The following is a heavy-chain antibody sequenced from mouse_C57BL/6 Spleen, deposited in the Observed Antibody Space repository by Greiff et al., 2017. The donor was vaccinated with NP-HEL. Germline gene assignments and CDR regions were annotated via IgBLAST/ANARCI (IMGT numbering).Heavy chain of an antibody. CDR3: ARHEDDLLLRSAWFAY. CDR2: FYPGSGSI. Sequence: QVQLQQSGAELVKPGASVKLSCKASGYTFTEYTIHWVKQRSRQGLEWIGWFYPGSGSIKYNEKFKDKATLTADKSSSTVYMELSRLTSEDSAVYFCARHEDDLLLRSAWFAYWGQGTLVTVSA. V-gene: IGHV1-62-2*01. CDR1: GYTFTEYT. J-gene: IGHJ3*01. D-gene: IGHD1-1*01.